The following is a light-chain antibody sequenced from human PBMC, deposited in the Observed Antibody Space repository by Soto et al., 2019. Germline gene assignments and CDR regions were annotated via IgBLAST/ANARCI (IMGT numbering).Light chain of an antibody. CDR1: QGISSN. CDR3: QQFKSSPLT. CDR2: AAS. V-gene: IGKV1-9*01. J-gene: IGKJ4*01. Sequence: IQLTQSPSSLSASVGDRVTITCRASQGISSNLAWCQQKQGKAPKLLIYAASTLQSGVPSRFSGSGSGTDFTLTISSLQPEDFATYYCQQFKSSPLTFGRGTKLEIK.